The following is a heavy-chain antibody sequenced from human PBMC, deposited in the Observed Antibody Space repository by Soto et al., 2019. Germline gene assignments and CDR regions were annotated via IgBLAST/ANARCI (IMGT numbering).Heavy chain of an antibody. CDR2: IIPISRTA. D-gene: IGHD3-22*01. V-gene: IGHV1-69*13. J-gene: IGHJ4*02. CDR1: GGTFSSYT. Sequence: SVKVSCKASGGTFSSYTISWVRQAPGQGLEWMGGIIPISRTANFAQKFQGRVTIIADESTSTAYLELSSLTSEDTAVYYCAEDGGVYSDSSAYRGPLGYWGRRSGFTVAS. CDR3: AEDGGVYSDSSAYRGPLGY.